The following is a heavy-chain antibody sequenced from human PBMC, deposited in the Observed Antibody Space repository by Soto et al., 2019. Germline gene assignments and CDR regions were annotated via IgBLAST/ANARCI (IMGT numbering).Heavy chain of an antibody. D-gene: IGHD2-15*01. V-gene: IGHV4-59*12. J-gene: IGHJ5*02. CDR2: IYYSDST. CDR3: ARASGYCSGGSCPVGWFDP. Sequence: SETLSLTCTVSGGSISSYYWSWIRQPPGKGLEWIGYIYYSDSTNYNPSLKSRVIISVDTSKNQFSLKLSSVTAADTAVYYCARASGYCSGGSCPVGWFDPWGQGTLVTVSS. CDR1: GGSISSYY.